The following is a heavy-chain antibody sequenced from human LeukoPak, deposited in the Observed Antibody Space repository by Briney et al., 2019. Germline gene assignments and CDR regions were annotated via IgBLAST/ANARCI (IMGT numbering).Heavy chain of an antibody. CDR3: ARDFDAGGTPGDYFDY. Sequence: GGSLRLTCAASGFTFSNYWMHWVRQSPGKGPVWVARINIDGSYTSYADSVKGRFTIARDDAKNTLYLQMSSLRAEDTAVYYCARDFDAGGTPGDYFDYWGRGTLVTVSS. CDR2: INIDGSYT. D-gene: IGHD4-23*01. J-gene: IGHJ4*02. V-gene: IGHV3-74*01. CDR1: GFTFSNYW.